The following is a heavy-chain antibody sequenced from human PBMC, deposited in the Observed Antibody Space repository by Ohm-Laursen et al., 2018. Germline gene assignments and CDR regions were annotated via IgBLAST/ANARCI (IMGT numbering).Heavy chain of an antibody. CDR2: IYYGGTT. Sequence: TLSLTCTVSGDSISSYWGWIRQPPWTGLEWIGTIYYGGTTFYNPSLKSRVTISVDTYKNQFSLKLNSVIAADTAVYFCARRHTSHFFGYWGQGTLVTVSS. D-gene: IGHD2-2*01. V-gene: IGHV4-39*01. CDR1: GDSISSY. J-gene: IGHJ4*02. CDR3: ARRHTSHFFGY.